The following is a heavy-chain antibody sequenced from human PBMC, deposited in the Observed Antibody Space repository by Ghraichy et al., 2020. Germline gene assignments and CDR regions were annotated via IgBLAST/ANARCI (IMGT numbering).Heavy chain of an antibody. Sequence: SETLSLTCTVSGGSISSYYWSWIRQPPGKGLEWIGYIYYSGSTNYNPSLKSRVTISVDTSKNQFSLKLSSVTAADTAVYYCARAGYSSRIAFDIWGQGTMVTVSS. CDR1: GGSISSYY. J-gene: IGHJ3*02. CDR3: ARAGYSSRIAFDI. CDR2: IYYSGST. V-gene: IGHV4-59*01. D-gene: IGHD6-19*01.